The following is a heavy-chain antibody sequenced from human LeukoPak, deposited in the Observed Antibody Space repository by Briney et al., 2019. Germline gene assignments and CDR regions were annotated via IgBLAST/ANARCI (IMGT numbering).Heavy chain of an antibody. CDR3: ARDFYDSSGDTYAFDI. Sequence: GASVKVSCKASGYTFTSYGISWVRQAPGQGLEWMGWISAYNGNTNYAQKLRGRVTMTTDTSTSTAYMELRSLRSDDTAVYYCARDFYDSSGDTYAFDIWGQGTMVTVSS. D-gene: IGHD3-22*01. CDR2: ISAYNGNT. V-gene: IGHV1-18*01. CDR1: GYTFTSYG. J-gene: IGHJ3*02.